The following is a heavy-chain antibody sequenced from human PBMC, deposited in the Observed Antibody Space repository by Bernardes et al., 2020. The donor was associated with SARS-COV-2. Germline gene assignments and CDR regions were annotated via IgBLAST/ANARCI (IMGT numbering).Heavy chain of an antibody. D-gene: IGHD6-13*01. CDR1: GFTFSDYG. V-gene: IGHV3-30*03. CDR3: ARGFSSSSYLDQ. J-gene: IGHJ4*02. CDR2: ISNDGTND. Sequence: GGSLRLSCAASGFTFSDYGMYWVRQAPGKGLEWVALISNDGTNDYYADAVKGRFTISRDNSKNTMSLHMSSLSTEDTAVYYCARGFSSSSYLDQWGQGSLVTVSS.